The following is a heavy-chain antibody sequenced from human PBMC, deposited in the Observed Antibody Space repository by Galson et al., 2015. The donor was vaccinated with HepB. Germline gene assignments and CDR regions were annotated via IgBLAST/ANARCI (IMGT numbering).Heavy chain of an antibody. J-gene: IGHJ4*02. V-gene: IGHV3-73*01. D-gene: IGHD6-19*01. CDR1: GFTFSGSA. CDR3: TRLGDLSGYSSR. CDR2: IRSKGNNYAT. Sequence: SLRLSCAASGFTFSGSAIHWVRQASGKGPEWVGRIRSKGNNYATSYVPSLKGRFIISRDDSKNMAYLHMKSLKTEDTAVYCCTRLGDLSGYSSRWGQGTLVTVSS.